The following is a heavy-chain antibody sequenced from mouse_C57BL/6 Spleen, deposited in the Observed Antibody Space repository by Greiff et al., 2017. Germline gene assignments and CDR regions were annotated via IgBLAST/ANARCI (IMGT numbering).Heavy chain of an antibody. CDR2: IYPGDGDT. J-gene: IGHJ3*01. CDR1: GYAFSSSW. Sequence: QVQLQQSGPERVKPGASVKISCKASGYAFSSSWMNWVKQRPGRGLEWIGRIYPGDGDTNYNGKFKGKATLTADKSSSTAYMQLSSLTSEDSAVYFCARGTAQAPFAYWGQGTLVTVSA. D-gene: IGHD3-2*02. CDR3: ARGTAQAPFAY. V-gene: IGHV1-82*01.